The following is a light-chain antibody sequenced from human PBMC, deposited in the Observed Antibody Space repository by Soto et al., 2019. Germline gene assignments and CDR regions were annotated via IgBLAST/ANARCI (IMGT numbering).Light chain of an antibody. CDR3: QQYDSSPIT. CDR2: GAS. V-gene: IGKV3-20*01. Sequence: EIVLTQSPGTLSLSPGERATLSCRASQSVSSTYVAWYQQKPGQTPRLLLYGASSRATGIPDRFSGSGSATDFTLTISRLEPEDFAVYYCQQYDSSPITFGQGTRLEIK. J-gene: IGKJ5*01. CDR1: QSVSSTY.